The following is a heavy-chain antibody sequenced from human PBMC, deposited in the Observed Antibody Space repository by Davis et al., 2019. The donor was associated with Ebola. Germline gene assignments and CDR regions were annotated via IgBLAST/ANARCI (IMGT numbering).Heavy chain of an antibody. V-gene: IGHV1-18*01. CDR3: ARDSLLWFGELLYNYYYGMDV. CDR2: ISAYNGNT. J-gene: IGHJ6*02. Sequence: ASVKVSCKASGYTFTSYGISWVRQAPGQGLEWMGWISAYNGNTNYAQKLQGRVTMTTDTSTSTAYMELSSLRSEDTAVYYCARDSLLWFGELLYNYYYGMDVWGQGTTVTVSS. CDR1: GYTFTSYG. D-gene: IGHD3-10*01.